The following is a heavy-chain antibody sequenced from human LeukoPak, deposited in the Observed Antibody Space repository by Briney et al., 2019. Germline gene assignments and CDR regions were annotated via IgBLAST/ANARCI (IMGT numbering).Heavy chain of an antibody. J-gene: IGHJ6*02. CDR3: ARDPYGGNSYGMDV. D-gene: IGHD4-23*01. CDR2: INPNGGDT. CDR1: GYNFPAYF. Sequence: GASVKVSCKAAGYNFPAYFVHWVRQAPGQGLEWMGRINPNGGDTNYAQKFQGRVTMASDTSISTAYMELSSLISDDTAVYYCARDPYGGNSYGMDVWGQGTTVTVSS. V-gene: IGHV1-2*06.